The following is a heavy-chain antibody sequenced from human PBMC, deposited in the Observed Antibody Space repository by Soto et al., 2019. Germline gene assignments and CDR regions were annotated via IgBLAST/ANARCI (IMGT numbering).Heavy chain of an antibody. CDR1: GGTFSSYA. D-gene: IGHD6-25*01. J-gene: IGHJ6*02. Sequence: SVKVFCKASGGTFSSYAISWVRQAPGQGLEWMGGIIPIFGTADYAQKFQGRVTITADESTSTAYMELSSLRSEDTAVYYCARDRYSTGGMDVWGQGTTVTVSS. V-gene: IGHV1-69*13. CDR2: IIPIFGTA. CDR3: ARDRYSTGGMDV.